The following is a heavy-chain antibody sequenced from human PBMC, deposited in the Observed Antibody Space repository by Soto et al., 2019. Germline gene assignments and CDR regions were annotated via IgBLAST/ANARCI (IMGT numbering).Heavy chain of an antibody. Sequence: GGSQRLSCAASGFTFRSYGMHWVRQAPGKGLEWVAVIWYDGSNKYYADSVKGRFTISRDNSKNTLYLQMNSLRAEDTAVYYCARGAYDILTGFEERSLDYWGQGTLVTVSS. CDR1: GFTFRSYG. V-gene: IGHV3-33*01. D-gene: IGHD3-9*01. CDR3: ARGAYDILTGFEERSLDY. J-gene: IGHJ4*02. CDR2: IWYDGSNK.